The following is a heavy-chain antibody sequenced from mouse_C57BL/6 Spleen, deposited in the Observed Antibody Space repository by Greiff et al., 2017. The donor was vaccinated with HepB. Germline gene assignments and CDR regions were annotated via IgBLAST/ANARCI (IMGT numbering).Heavy chain of an antibody. D-gene: IGHD2-3*01. Sequence: QVQVQQSGPGLVQPSQCLSITCTVSGFSFTSYGVHWVRQSPGKGLEWLGVIWSGGSTDYNAAFMSRRSIITDNANIHVFFKMNSLTADDTAIYYCARNRNGDGWYFDDWGKGTTVTVSS. CDR1: GFSFTSYG. CDR3: ARNRNGDGWYFDD. CDR2: IWSGGST. V-gene: IGHV2-5*01. J-gene: IGHJ1*03.